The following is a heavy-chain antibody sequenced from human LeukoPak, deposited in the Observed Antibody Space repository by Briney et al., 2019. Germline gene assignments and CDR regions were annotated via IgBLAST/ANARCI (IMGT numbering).Heavy chain of an antibody. CDR3: AREVDAFDI. CDR2: IHTDGDRA. CDR1: GFTFTGSW. J-gene: IGHJ3*02. Sequence: PGGSLRPSCVASGFTFTGSWMHWVRQAPGKGLVWVSHIHTDGDRANYADSVRGRFTISIDSANNTLYLQMSSLRAEDTAVYYCAREVDAFDIWGQGTMVTVSS. V-gene: IGHV3-74*01.